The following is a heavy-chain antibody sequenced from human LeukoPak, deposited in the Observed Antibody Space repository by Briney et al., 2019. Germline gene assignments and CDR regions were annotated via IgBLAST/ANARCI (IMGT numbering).Heavy chain of an antibody. CDR2: IYYSGST. V-gene: IGHV4-39*07. Sequence: PSETLSLTCTVSGGSISSSSYYWGWIRQPPGKGLEWIGSIYYSGSTYYNPSLKSRVTISVDTSKNQFSLKLSSVTAADTAVYYCARVEIVVVNRLMLDAFDIWGQGTMVTVSS. CDR3: ARVEIVVVNRLMLDAFDI. D-gene: IGHD3-22*01. CDR1: GGSISSSSYY. J-gene: IGHJ3*02.